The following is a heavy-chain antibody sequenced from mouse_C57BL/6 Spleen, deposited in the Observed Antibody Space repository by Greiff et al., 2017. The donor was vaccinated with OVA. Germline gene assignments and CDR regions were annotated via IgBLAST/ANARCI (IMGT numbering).Heavy chain of an antibody. CDR2: IYPGDGDT. J-gene: IGHJ4*01. V-gene: IGHV1-80*01. CDR1: GYAFSSYW. Sequence: QVQLKESGAELVKPGASVKISCKASGYAFSSYWMNWVKQRPGKGLEWIGQIYPGDGDTNYNGKFKGKATLTADKSSSTAYMQLSSLTSEDSAVYFCARSYYEYYYAMDYWGQGTSVTVSS. D-gene: IGHD2-4*01. CDR3: ARSYYEYYYAMDY.